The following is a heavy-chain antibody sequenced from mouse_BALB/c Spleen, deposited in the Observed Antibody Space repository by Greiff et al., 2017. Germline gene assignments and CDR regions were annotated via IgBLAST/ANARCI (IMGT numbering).Heavy chain of an antibody. D-gene: IGHD2-2*01. CDR3: ARDRGYDRDYYAMDY. Sequence: EVQLVESGGGLVKPGGSLKLSCAASGFTFSDYYMYWVRQTPEKRLEWVATISDGGSYTYYPDSVKGRFTISRDNAKNNLYLQMSSLKSEDTAMYYCARDRGYDRDYYAMDYWGQGTSVTVSS. CDR2: ISDGGSYT. CDR1: GFTFSDYY. J-gene: IGHJ4*01. V-gene: IGHV5-4*02.